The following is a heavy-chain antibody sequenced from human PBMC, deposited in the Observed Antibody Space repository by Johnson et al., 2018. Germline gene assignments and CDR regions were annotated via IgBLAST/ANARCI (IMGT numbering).Heavy chain of an antibody. D-gene: IGHD4-17*01. CDR1: GGSISGYS. J-gene: IGHJ6*03. CDR2: VYDSGIT. CDR3: ARDGGRDGDEGHGYMDV. Sequence: QVQLQESGPGLVKPSETLSLTCTVSGGSISGYSWSWIRQSPGKPPEWLGYVYDSGITDYKPSLMRRLTILVDTSKSQFSLKLTSVTAADTAVYYWARDGGRDGDEGHGYMDVWGKGTTVTVPS. V-gene: IGHV4-59*01.